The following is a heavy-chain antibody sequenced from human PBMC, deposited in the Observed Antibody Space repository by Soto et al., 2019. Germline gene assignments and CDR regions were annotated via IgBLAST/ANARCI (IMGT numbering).Heavy chain of an antibody. CDR3: ARSRARAAVQHFDY. J-gene: IGHJ4*02. CDR2: ISSSSSYT. CDR1: GFTVSDYY. V-gene: IGHV3-11*06. Sequence: KPGGSLRLSCAASGFTVSDYYMSWIRQAPGKGPEWVSYISSSSSYTSYADSVKGRFTISRDNAKNSLYLQMNSLRAEDTAVYYCARSRARAAVQHFDYWGQGTLVTVSS. D-gene: IGHD6-13*01.